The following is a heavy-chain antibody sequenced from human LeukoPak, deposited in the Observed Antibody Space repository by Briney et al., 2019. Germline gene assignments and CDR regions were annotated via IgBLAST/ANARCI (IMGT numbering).Heavy chain of an antibody. Sequence: GGSLRLSCAASGITFSAYAMSWIRQAPGKGLEWVSAISNSGGDTYYADSVRGRFTISRDNSKNMLYLQMNSLKAEDTAIYYCARDHRYCSGDNCYPRDYWGQGTLVTVSS. V-gene: IGHV3-23*01. CDR3: ARDHRYCSGDNCYPRDY. D-gene: IGHD2-15*01. J-gene: IGHJ4*02. CDR2: ISNSGGDT. CDR1: GITFSAYA.